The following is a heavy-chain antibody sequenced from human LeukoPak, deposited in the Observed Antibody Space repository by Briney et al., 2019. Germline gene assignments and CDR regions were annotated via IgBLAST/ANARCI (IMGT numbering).Heavy chain of an antibody. J-gene: IGHJ5*02. Sequence: GASVKVSCKTSGYAFSSYDINWVRQAAGQGLEWMGWMNPTTANTGYAQKFQGRITMTRDTSITTAYMELSSLKSDDTAMYYCVRGGYSYGSWGQGTLVTVSS. D-gene: IGHD5-18*01. CDR3: VRGGYSYGS. V-gene: IGHV1-8*01. CDR2: MNPTTANT. CDR1: GYAFSSYD.